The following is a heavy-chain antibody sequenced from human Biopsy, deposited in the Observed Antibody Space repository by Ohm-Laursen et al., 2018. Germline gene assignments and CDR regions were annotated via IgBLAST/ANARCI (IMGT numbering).Heavy chain of an antibody. J-gene: IGHJ5*01. CDR3: ARDASQGFDS. CDR2: SNTDGSHT. Sequence: SLRLSCTAPGFTFNNYWMHWVRQAPGKGLVWVSRSNTDGSHTNYADSVKGRFTTSTDNAKNTLYLYMSSLTVKDTAVYFCARDASQGFDSWGQGTLVTVSS. V-gene: IGHV3-74*01. CDR1: GFTFNNYW.